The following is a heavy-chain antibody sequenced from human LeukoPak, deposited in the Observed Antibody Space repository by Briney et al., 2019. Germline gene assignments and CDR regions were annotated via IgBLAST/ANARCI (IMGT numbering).Heavy chain of an antibody. CDR3: AGDLGWLQFDS. CDR2: IKEDGSDK. CDR1: GFTFSSYW. D-gene: IGHD5-24*01. Sequence: GGSLRLSCAASGFTFSSYWMSWVRQAPGKGLEWVANIKEDGSDKYYVDSVKGRFTISRDNAKNSLYLQMNRLRAEDTAVYYCAGDLGWLQFDSWGQGNLVTVSS. J-gene: IGHJ4*02. V-gene: IGHV3-7*05.